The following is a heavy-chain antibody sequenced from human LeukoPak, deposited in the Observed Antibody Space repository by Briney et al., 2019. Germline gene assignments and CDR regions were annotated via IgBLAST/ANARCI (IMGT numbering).Heavy chain of an antibody. Sequence: ASVKVSCKVSGYTLTELSMHWVRQAPGKGLEWMGGFDPEDGETIYAQKFQGRVTMTEDTSTDTAYMELSSLRSEDTAVYSCATGLRRSSTYGMDVWGQGTTVTVSS. CDR2: FDPEDGET. D-gene: IGHD6-6*01. CDR3: ATGLRRSSTYGMDV. J-gene: IGHJ6*02. V-gene: IGHV1-24*01. CDR1: GYTLTELS.